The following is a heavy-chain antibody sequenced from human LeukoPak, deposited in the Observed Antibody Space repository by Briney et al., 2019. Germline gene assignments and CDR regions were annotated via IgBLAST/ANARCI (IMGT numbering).Heavy chain of an antibody. V-gene: IGHV3-74*01. CDR3: ARAYHADSSGWGY. CDR1: GFTFNTYW. D-gene: IGHD3-22*01. J-gene: IGHJ4*02. CDR2: IKTDGSST. Sequence: GGCLRLSCAASGFTFNTYWMHWIRQAPGKGLEWVSRIKTDGSSTTYADSVKGRFTISRDNAKSTLYLQMNSLRAEDTAVYYCARAYHADSSGWGYWGQGTLVTVSS.